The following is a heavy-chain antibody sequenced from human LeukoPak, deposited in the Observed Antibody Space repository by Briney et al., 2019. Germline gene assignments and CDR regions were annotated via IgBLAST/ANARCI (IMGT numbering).Heavy chain of an antibody. J-gene: IGHJ4*02. V-gene: IGHV3-21*01. D-gene: IGHD7-27*01. CDR3: AVGKLGYFDS. CDR2: ITGSSAYI. CDR1: GFTFSSYS. Sequence: GGSLRLSCAASGFTFSSYSMNWVRQAPGKGLEWVSSITGSSAYIYYKDSVKGRFTVSRDNAKRSVFLQMNSLRVDDTAIYYCAVGKLGYFDSWGQGTLVSVSS.